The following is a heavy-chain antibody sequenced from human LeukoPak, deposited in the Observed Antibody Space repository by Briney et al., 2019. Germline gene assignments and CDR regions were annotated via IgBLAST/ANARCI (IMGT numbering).Heavy chain of an antibody. CDR2: ITGSGGIT. Sequence: GGSLRLSCVASGFTFSNYAMSWVRQAPGKGLEWVSAITGSGGITYYADSVKGRFTISRDNSKNTLYLQMNSLRAEDTAVYYCAKWGDYDVLTGYYDPDYGGQGTLVTVSS. J-gene: IGHJ4*02. CDR1: GFTFSNYA. V-gene: IGHV3-23*01. D-gene: IGHD3-9*01. CDR3: AKWGDYDVLTGYYDPDY.